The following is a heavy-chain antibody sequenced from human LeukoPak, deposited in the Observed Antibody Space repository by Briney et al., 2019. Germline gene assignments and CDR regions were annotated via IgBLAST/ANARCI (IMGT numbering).Heavy chain of an antibody. D-gene: IGHD6-13*01. CDR3: ARILSSSHAFDI. CDR2: ISYDGSNK. Sequence: PGGSLRLSCAASGFTFSSYGMHWVRQAPGKGLEWVAVISYDGSNKYYADSVKGRFTISRDNAKNSLYLQMNSLRAEDTAVYYCARILSSSHAFDIWGQGTMVTVSS. J-gene: IGHJ3*02. CDR1: GFTFSSYG. V-gene: IGHV3-30*03.